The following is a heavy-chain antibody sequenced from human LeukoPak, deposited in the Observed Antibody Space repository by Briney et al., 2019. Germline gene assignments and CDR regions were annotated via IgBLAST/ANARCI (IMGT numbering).Heavy chain of an antibody. CDR1: GFSFSDYD. J-gene: IGHJ1*01. CDR3: GRAFPPLRTSSAGDL. D-gene: IGHD3-16*01. CDR2: ISGRSSHI. Sequence: GGSLRLSCSASGFSFSDYDMNWVCQAPGKGLEWVSAISGRSSHIYYGESVKGRFTISRDNAKNSLYLPMDSLGVEDTAVYYCGRAFPPLRTSSAGDLWGQGTLVIVSS. V-gene: IGHV3-21*01.